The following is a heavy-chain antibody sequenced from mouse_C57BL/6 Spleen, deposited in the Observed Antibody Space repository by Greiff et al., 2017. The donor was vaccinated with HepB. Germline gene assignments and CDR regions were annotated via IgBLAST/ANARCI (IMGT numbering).Heavy chain of an antibody. CDR2: IYPGDGDT. V-gene: IGHV1-82*01. D-gene: IGHD2-3*01. CDR3: ARHDSDGYYWYFDV. Sequence: QVQLKQSGPELVKPGASVKISCKASGYAFSSSWMNWVKQRPGKGLEWIGRIYPGDGDTNYNGKFKGKATLTADKSSSTAYMQLSSLTSEDSAVYFCARHDSDGYYWYFDVWGTGTTVTVSS. CDR1: GYAFSSSW. J-gene: IGHJ1*03.